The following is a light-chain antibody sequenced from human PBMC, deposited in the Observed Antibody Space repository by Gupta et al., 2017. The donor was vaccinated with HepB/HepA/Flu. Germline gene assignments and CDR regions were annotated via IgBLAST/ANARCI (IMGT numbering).Light chain of an antibody. CDR3: QQYNNWPPLT. CDR1: QSVTSN. CDR2: GAS. Sequence: EIVMTQSPATLSVSPGERATLSCRASQSVTSNLAWYQQKPGQAPRLLIYGASTRATGIPARFMGSGSGTEFTLTISSLQSEDFAVDYCQQYNNWPPLTFGGGTKVENK. V-gene: IGKV3-15*01. J-gene: IGKJ4*01.